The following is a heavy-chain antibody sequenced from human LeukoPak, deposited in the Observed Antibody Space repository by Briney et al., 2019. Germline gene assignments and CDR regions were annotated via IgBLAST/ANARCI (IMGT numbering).Heavy chain of an antibody. CDR3: ARHRSGRSYFDY. CDR1: GGSISSGDYY. D-gene: IGHD2-15*01. V-gene: IGHV4-30-4*08. J-gene: IGHJ4*02. CDR2: IYYSGST. Sequence: PSQTLSLTCTVSGGSISSGDYYWSWIRHPPGKGLEWIGYIYYSGSTYYNPSLKSRVTISVATSKNQFSLKLSSVTAADTAVYYCARHRSGRSYFDYWGQGALVTVSS.